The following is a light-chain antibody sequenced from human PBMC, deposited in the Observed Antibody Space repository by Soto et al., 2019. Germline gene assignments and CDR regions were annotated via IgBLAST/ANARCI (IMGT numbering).Light chain of an antibody. CDR1: NIGSYR. J-gene: IGLJ1*01. CDR3: QVWDSSSDLGI. CDR2: DDS. V-gene: IGLV3-21*02. Sequence: LTQPPSVSAAPGQTARITCGGSNIGSYRVNWYQQKPGQAPELVVYDDSDRPSGIPERFSGSTSWNRATLIISRVEAGDEADYYCQVWDSSSDLGIFGTGTKVTVL.